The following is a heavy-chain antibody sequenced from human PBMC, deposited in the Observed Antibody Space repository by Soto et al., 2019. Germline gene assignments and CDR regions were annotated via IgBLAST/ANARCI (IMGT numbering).Heavy chain of an antibody. J-gene: IGHJ4*02. CDR2: MSGVDDSK. V-gene: IGHV3-23*01. CDR3: ARQTFPGRPSNGTDFEY. CDR1: GFLVNYYD. Sequence: GSLRISCAVSGFLVNYYDLSWVRQAPGKGLEWVSGMSGVDDSKSYADSVKGRLTISRDNAQNTLFLQMNNLRVADTATYYCARQTFPGRPSNGTDFEYCGQGTWVHVSS. D-gene: IGHD1-26*01.